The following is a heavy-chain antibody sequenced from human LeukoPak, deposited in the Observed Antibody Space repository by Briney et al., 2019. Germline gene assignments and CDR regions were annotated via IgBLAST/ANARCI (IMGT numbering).Heavy chain of an antibody. V-gene: IGHV4-59*01. Sequence: PSETLSLTCTVSGGSISNYYWSWIRQPPGRGLEWIGYVYSSGSTNYNPSLKSRVTISVDTSKNQLSLKLSSVIAADTAVYYCARGPTRYYFDYWGQGTLVTVSS. CDR3: ARGPTRYYFDY. J-gene: IGHJ4*02. CDR2: VYSSGST. CDR1: GGSISNYY.